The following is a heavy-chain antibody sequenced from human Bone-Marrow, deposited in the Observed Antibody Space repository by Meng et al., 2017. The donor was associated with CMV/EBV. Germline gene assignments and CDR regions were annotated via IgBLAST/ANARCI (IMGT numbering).Heavy chain of an antibody. J-gene: IGHJ4*02. D-gene: IGHD3-3*01. CDR1: GFTFSSYG. CDR3: AKKYDFWSGYYDY. Sequence: GEYLKISCAASGFTFSSYGMHWVRQAPGKGLEWVAFIRYDGSNKYYADSVKGRFTISRDNSKNPLYLQMNSLRAEDTAVYYCAKKYDFWSGYYDYWGQGTLVTVSS. CDR2: IRYDGSNK. V-gene: IGHV3-30*02.